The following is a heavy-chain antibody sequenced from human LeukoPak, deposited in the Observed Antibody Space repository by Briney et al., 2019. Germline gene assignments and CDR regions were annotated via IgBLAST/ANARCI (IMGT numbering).Heavy chain of an antibody. CDR3: AREGATGKFDP. CDR1: GASVSGSNYY. V-gene: IGHV4-39*07. CDR2: IYSSGST. Sequence: SETLSLTCAVSGASVSGSNYYWGWIRQPPGKELEWIGNIYSSGSTYYNASLQSRVTISIDTSKNQFSLKLSSVTAADTAVYYCAREGATGKFDPWGQGTLVTVSS. J-gene: IGHJ5*02. D-gene: IGHD5-24*01.